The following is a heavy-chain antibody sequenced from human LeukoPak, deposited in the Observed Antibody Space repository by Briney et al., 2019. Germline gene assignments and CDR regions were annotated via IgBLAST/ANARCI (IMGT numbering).Heavy chain of an antibody. D-gene: IGHD3-10*01. CDR2: ISSSGSTI. V-gene: IGHV3-11*01. Sequence: NPSETLSLTCAVYGGSFSDYYMSWIRQAPGKGLEWVSYISSSGSTIYYADSVKGRFTISRDNAKNSLYLQMNSLRAEDTAVYYCARVLWTYYMDVWGKGTTVTISS. J-gene: IGHJ6*03. CDR3: ARVLWTYYMDV. CDR1: GGSFSDYY.